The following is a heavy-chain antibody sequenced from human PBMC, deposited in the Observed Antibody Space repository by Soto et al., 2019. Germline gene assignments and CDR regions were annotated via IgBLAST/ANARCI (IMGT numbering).Heavy chain of an antibody. J-gene: IGHJ4*02. CDR3: AKDSAAAGLDY. Sequence: GGSLRLSCAASGFSFSNHAMSWARQAPGKGLEWVSGISSGSGDNTYYAASVKGRFTISRDNSKNTLYLQMNNLRAEDTAVYYCAKDSAAAGLDYWGQGTLVTVSS. D-gene: IGHD6-13*01. CDR2: ISSGSGDNT. V-gene: IGHV3-23*01. CDR1: GFSFSNHA.